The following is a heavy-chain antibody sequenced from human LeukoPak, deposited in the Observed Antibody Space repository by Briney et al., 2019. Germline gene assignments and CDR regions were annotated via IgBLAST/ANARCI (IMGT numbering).Heavy chain of an antibody. D-gene: IGHD4-11*01. CDR2: INPNSGGT. CDR1: GYTFTGYY. Sequence: ASVKVSCKASGYTFTGYYMHWVRLAPGQGLEWMGWINPNSGGTNYAQKFQGWVTMTRDTPISTAYMELSRLRSDDTAVYYCARGSVGARSNYVGARHYYFDYWGQGTLVTVSS. CDR3: ARGSVGARSNYVGARHYYFDY. J-gene: IGHJ4*02. V-gene: IGHV1-2*04.